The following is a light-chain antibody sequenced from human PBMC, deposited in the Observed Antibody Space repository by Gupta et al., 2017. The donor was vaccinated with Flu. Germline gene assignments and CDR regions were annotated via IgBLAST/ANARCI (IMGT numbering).Light chain of an antibody. CDR3: QQSYTTSPT. J-gene: IGKJ4*01. CDR2: AAS. Sequence: GDRVTITCRASQIVGDYLNWYQQKPGKAPDLLIYAASTLHSGVPSRFSGSGSGTDFTLTISSLQPEDFATYYCQQSYTTSPTFGGGTKVEIK. V-gene: IGKV1-39*01. CDR1: QIVGDY.